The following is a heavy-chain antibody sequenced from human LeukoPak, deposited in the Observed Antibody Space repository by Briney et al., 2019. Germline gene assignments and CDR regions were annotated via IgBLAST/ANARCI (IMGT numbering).Heavy chain of an antibody. J-gene: IGHJ4*02. V-gene: IGHV5-51*01. CDR1: GYSFTSYW. CDR3: ARQDCSGGSCYPFDH. Sequence: GESLKISCKGSGYSFTSYWIGWVRQMPGKGLEWMGIIYPGDSDTRYSPSFQGQVTISADKSISTAYLQWSSLKASDTAMYYCARQDCSGGSCYPFDHWGQGTLVTVSS. CDR2: IYPGDSDT. D-gene: IGHD2-15*01.